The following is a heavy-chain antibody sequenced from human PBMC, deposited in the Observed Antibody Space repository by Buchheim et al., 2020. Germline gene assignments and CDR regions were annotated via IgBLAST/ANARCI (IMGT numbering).Heavy chain of an antibody. CDR3: ARDSSSSPIYYYYGMDV. V-gene: IGHV3-74*01. CDR1: GFTFSSYW. J-gene: IGHJ6*02. CDR2: INSDGSST. D-gene: IGHD6-6*01. Sequence: EVQLVESGGGLVQPGGSLRLSCAASGFTFSSYWMHWVRQAPGKGLVWVSRINSDGSSTSYADSVKGRFTISRDNAKKPLYLQMNSLRAEDTAVYYCARDSSSSPIYYYYGMDVWGQGTT.